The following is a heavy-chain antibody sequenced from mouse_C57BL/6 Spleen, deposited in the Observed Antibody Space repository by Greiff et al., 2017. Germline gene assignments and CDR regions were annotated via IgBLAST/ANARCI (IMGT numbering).Heavy chain of an antibody. Sequence: VQLQESGPGLVKPSQSLSLTCSVTGYSITSGYYWNWIRQFPGNQLEWMGYISYDGSNNYNPSLKNRISITRDTSKNQFFLKLNSVTTEDTATYYCARDVCLGYWGQGTTLTVSS. V-gene: IGHV3-6*01. CDR3: ARDVCLGY. CDR2: ISYDGSN. CDR1: GYSITSGYY. D-gene: IGHD6-1*01. J-gene: IGHJ2*01.